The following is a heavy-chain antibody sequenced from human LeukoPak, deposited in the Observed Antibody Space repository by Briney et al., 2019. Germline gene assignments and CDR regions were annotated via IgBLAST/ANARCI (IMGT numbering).Heavy chain of an antibody. D-gene: IGHD3-9*01. Sequence: GGSLRLSCAASGFTFRSYGMHWVRQAPGQGLESVSGISTDGGSTYYANSVKGRFTISRDNSKNTLYLQMGSLRAEDMAVYYCARGGLRYFDWFEAYGMDVWGQGTTVTVSS. CDR2: ISTDGGST. CDR1: GFTFRSYG. V-gene: IGHV3-64*01. CDR3: ARGGLRYFDWFEAYGMDV. J-gene: IGHJ6*02.